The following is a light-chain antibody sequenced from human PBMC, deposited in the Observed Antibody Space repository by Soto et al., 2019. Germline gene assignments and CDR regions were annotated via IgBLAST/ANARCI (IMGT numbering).Light chain of an antibody. CDR2: SLS. CDR3: LARIEFPYT. V-gene: IGKV2-40*01. CDR1: QSLLDSDDGNTY. Sequence: DIVMTLTPLSLPVTPGEPASISCRSSQSLLDSDDGNTYLDWYLQKPGQSPQLLIYSLSYLASGVPHRLSGSEPGTDSTLKISRVQADAVRVYYCLARIEFPYTFGQGTKLLIK. J-gene: IGKJ2*01.